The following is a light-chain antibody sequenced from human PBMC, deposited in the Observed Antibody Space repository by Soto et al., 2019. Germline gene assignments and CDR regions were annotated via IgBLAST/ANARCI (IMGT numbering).Light chain of an antibody. CDR3: QQNNSCPPIT. J-gene: IGKJ5*01. Sequence: EIVLTQSPDTLSLSPGESATLSCRASQSVSSNLALYHQKPPHSPIPLIGGASTRATGIPARFGGSGSGTEFTLTSSILHSEDSADYCQQQNNSCPPITFGQGTRLEIK. CDR2: GAS. CDR1: QSVSSN. V-gene: IGKV3-15*01.